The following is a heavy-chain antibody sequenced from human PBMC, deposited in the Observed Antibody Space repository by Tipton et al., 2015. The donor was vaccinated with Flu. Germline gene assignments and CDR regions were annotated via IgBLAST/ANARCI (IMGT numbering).Heavy chain of an antibody. CDR3: AIENDAFDI. CDR1: GGSISSYY. J-gene: IGHJ3*02. Sequence: TLSLTCTVSGGSISSYYWSWIRQPPGKGLEWIGYIYYSGSTNYNPSLKSRVTMSVDTSKNQFSLKLSSVTAADTAVYYRAIENDAFDIWGQGTMVTVSS. V-gene: IGHV4-59*12. CDR2: IYYSGST.